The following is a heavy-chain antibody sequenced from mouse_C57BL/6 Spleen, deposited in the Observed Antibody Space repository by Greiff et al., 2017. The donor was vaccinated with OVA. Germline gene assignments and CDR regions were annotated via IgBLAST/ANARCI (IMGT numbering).Heavy chain of an antibody. CDR2: IWSGGST. J-gene: IGHJ4*01. D-gene: IGHD2-1*01. Sequence: QVQLKESGPGLVQPSQSLSITCTVSGFSLTSYGVHWVRQSPGKGLEWLGVIWSGGSTDYNAAFISRLSISKDNSKSQVFFKMNSLQADDTAIYYCARYYGKAMDYWGQGTSVTVSS. CDR1: GFSLTSYG. CDR3: ARYYGKAMDY. V-gene: IGHV2-2*01.